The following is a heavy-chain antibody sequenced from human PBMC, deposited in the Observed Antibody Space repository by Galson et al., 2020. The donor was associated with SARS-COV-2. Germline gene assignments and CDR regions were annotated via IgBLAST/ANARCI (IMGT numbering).Heavy chain of an antibody. D-gene: IGHD3-10*01. CDR3: ASPYGSGTPGGYFDL. J-gene: IGHJ2*01. CDR1: GGSISSSSYY. V-gene: IGHV4-39*07. Sequence: ASETLSLTCTVSGGSISSSSYYWGWIRQPPGKGLEWIGSIYYSGSTYYNPSLQSRVTISVDTSKNQFSLKLSSVTAADTAVYYCASPYGSGTPGGYFDLWGRGTLVTVSS. CDR2: IYYSGST.